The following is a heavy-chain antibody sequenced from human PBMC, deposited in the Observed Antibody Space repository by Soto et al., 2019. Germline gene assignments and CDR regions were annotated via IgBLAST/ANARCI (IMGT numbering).Heavy chain of an antibody. Sequence: SVKVSCKASGYTFTSYGISWVRQAPGQGLEWMGGIIPIFGTANYAQKFQGRVTITADESTSTAYMELSSLRSEDTAVYYCARDLLIVVVMVGYGMDVWGQGTTVTVSS. V-gene: IGHV1-69*13. J-gene: IGHJ6*02. CDR2: IIPIFGTA. CDR1: GYTFTSYG. CDR3: ARDLLIVVVMVGYGMDV. D-gene: IGHD3-22*01.